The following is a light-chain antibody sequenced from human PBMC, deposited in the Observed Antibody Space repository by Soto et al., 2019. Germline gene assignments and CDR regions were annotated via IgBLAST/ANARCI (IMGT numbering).Light chain of an antibody. CDR2: KAS. CDR3: QQYNSYSGT. CDR1: QSISSW. V-gene: IGKV1-5*03. J-gene: IGKJ2*01. Sequence: DIPMTQSPSTLSASVGDRVTITCRASQSISSWLAWYQQKPGKAPKLLIYKASSLESGVPSRFSGSGYGTEFTLTISSLQPDDFATYFCQQYNSYSGTFGQGTKLEIK.